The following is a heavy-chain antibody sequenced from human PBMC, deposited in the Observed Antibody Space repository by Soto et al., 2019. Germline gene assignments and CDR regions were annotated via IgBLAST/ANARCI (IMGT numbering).Heavy chain of an antibody. J-gene: IGHJ1*01. V-gene: IGHV3-23*01. D-gene: IGHD3-16*02. CDR2: ISGSGGST. CDR1: GFTFSSYA. Sequence: GGSLRLSCAASGFTFSSYAMSWVRQAPGKGLEWVSAISGSGGSTYYADSVKGRFTISRDNSKNTLYLQMNSLRAEDTAVYYCAKDFPPTAHDYIWGSYRPEIAEYFQHWGQGTLVTVSS. CDR3: AKDFPPTAHDYIWGSYRPEIAEYFQH.